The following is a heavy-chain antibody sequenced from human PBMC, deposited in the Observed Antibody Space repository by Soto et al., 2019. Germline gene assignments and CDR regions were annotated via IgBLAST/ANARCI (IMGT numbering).Heavy chain of an antibody. CDR3: ARDWGSQEAFDI. J-gene: IGHJ3*02. CDR2: INPSGGMT. D-gene: IGHD3-16*01. CDR1: GYTFTSYY. Sequence: QVQLVQSGAEVKKPGASVKVSCKASGYTFTSYYMHWVRQAPGQGLEWMGIINPSGGMTIFAKKFQGRVTMTRDLSTSTLYMELSSLRYEDTAVYYCARDWGSQEAFDIWGQGTMVTVSS. V-gene: IGHV1-46*01.